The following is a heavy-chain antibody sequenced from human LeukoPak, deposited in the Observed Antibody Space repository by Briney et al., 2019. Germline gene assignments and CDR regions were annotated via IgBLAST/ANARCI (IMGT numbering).Heavy chain of an antibody. Sequence: TSETLSLTCTVSGASVSSGSYYWSWIRQPPGKGLEWIRYIYYSGSTNYNPSLKSRVTISVDTSKNQFSLKLSSVTAADTAVYYCARGSRGYSYGWGQGTLVTVSS. CDR1: GASVSSGSYY. CDR2: IYYSGST. J-gene: IGHJ4*02. V-gene: IGHV4-61*01. CDR3: ARGSRGYSYG. D-gene: IGHD5-18*01.